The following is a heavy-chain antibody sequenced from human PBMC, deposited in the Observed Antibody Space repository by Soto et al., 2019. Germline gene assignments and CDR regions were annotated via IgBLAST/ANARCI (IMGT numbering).Heavy chain of an antibody. V-gene: IGHV4-39*01. CDR3: ARHKSHPDWFDP. Sequence: SETQSLTCTVSGGNIRSDGFSWGWIRLPPGKGLEYIGNVYYSGTTYYNPSLKSRITISLDTSKNQFSLKLSSVTAADTAVYYCARHKSHPDWFDPWGQGTLVTVSS. J-gene: IGHJ5*02. CDR2: VYYSGTT. CDR1: GGNIRSDGFS.